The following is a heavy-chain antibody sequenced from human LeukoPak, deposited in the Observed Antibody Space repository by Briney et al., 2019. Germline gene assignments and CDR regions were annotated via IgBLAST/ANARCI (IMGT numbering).Heavy chain of an antibody. V-gene: IGHV1-58*02. CDR3: AGETAAGRGY. CDR1: GFTFTSSA. CDR2: IVVGSGNT. J-gene: IGHJ4*02. D-gene: IGHD6-13*01. Sequence: GASVKVSCKASGFTFTSSAMQWVRQARGQRLEWIEWIVVGSGNTNYAQKFQERVTITRDMSTSTAYMELSSLRSEDTAVYYCAGETAAGRGYWGQGTLVTVSS.